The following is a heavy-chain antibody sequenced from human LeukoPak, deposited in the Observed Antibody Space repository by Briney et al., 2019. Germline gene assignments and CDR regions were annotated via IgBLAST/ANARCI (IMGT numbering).Heavy chain of an antibody. Sequence: GGSLRLSCAASGFTFSSYGMNWVRQAPGKGLEWVAFIRFEGNEKFYADSVKGRFRISRDNSKNTLYLEMNSLRGEDTAVYYCAKDLMRDRWFGESWGQGTLVTVSS. D-gene: IGHD3-10*01. CDR3: AKDLMRDRWFGES. CDR2: IRFEGNEK. V-gene: IGHV3-30*02. CDR1: GFTFSSYG. J-gene: IGHJ5*02.